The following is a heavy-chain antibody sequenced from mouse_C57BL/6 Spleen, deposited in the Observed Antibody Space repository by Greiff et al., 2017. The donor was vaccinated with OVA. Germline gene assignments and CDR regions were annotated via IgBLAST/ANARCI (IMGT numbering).Heavy chain of an antibody. CDR3: ASQAKDAMDY. J-gene: IGHJ4*01. Sequence: EVQLQQSGPELVKPGASVKISCKASGYTFTDYYMNWVKQSHGKSLEWIGDINPNNGGTSYNQKFKGKATLTVDKSSSTAYIELRSLTSEDSAVYYCASQAKDAMDYWGQGTSVTVSS. CDR2: INPNNGGT. CDR1: GYTFTDYY. V-gene: IGHV1-26*01. D-gene: IGHD3-2*02.